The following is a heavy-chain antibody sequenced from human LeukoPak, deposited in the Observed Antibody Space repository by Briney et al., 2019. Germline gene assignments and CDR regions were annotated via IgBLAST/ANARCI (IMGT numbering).Heavy chain of an antibody. CDR2: ISYDGSNK. D-gene: IGHD3-22*01. V-gene: IGHV3-30*01. CDR3: AGGLYYYDSSGYDYFDY. CDR1: GFTFSSYA. J-gene: IGHJ4*02. Sequence: GRSLRLSCAASGFTFSSYAMHWVRQAPGKGLEWVAVISYDGSNKYYADSVKGRFTISRDNSKNTLYLQMNSLRAEDTAVYYCAGGLYYYDSSGYDYFDYWGQGTLVTVSS.